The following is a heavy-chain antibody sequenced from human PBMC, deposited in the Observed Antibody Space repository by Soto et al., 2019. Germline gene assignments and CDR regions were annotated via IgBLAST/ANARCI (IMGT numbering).Heavy chain of an antibody. V-gene: IGHV4-30-2*01. J-gene: IGHJ4*02. CDR1: GGSLSSGGYP. D-gene: IGHD6-19*01. CDR2: IYHSGST. Sequence: TSETLSLTCAVSGGSLSSGGYPWSWNRQPPGKGLEWIGYIYHSGSTYYNPSLKSRVTISVDRSKNQFSLKLSSVTAADTAVYYCARAGGLGAVAVDYWGQGTLVTVSS. CDR3: ARAGGLGAVAVDY.